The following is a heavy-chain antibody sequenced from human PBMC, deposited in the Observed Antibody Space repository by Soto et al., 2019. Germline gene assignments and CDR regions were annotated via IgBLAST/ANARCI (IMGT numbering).Heavy chain of an antibody. CDR1: GYIFTSYA. CDR3: ARDCSGGPPGYFDN. J-gene: IGHJ4*02. D-gene: IGHD2-15*01. CDR2: INAGNGNT. V-gene: IGHV1-3*01. Sequence: QVQLVQSGAEVKKPGASVKVSCKASGYIFTSYAMHWVRQAPGQRLEWMGWINAGNGNTKYSQKFQDRVTITRDTCARTVYMELSSLRSEDTAVYYCARDCSGGPPGYFDNWCQGSLVTVSS.